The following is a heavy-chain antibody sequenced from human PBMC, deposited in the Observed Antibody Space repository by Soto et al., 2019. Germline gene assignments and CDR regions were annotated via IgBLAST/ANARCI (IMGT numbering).Heavy chain of an antibody. D-gene: IGHD3-3*01. V-gene: IGHV3-23*01. CDR3: AKVFVSRKGIHDPFDL. J-gene: IGHJ3*01. Sequence: GGSLRLSCAASGFIFSDYAMSWVRQAPGKGLEWVSVVGGQGSNTYYADSVRGRFTVSRDDSRNTLYLRMDSLKVEDTAVFYCAKVFVSRKGIHDPFDLGGHGKMVTVSS. CDR1: GFIFSDYA. CDR2: VGGQGSNT.